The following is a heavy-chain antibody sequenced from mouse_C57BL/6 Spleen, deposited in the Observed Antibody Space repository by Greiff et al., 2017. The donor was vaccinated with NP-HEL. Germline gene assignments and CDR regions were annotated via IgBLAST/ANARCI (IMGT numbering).Heavy chain of an antibody. CDR1: GYSFTGYF. D-gene: IGHD2-2*01. J-gene: IGHJ2*01. CDR2: VNPYNGDT. CDR3: AKRADRSGYDGEVYFDY. V-gene: IGHV1-20*01. Sequence: EVKLQESGPELVKPGDSVKISCKASGYSFTGYFMNWVMQSHGQSLEWIGRVNPYNGDTFYIQKFKGKATLTVDKSSSTAHMELRSLTSEDSAVYYCAKRADRSGYDGEVYFDYWGQGTTLTVSS.